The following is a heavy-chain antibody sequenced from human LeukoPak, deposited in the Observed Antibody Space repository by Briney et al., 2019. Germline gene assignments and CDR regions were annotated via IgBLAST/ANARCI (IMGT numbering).Heavy chain of an antibody. D-gene: IGHD3-22*01. J-gene: IGHJ4*02. V-gene: IGHV4-39*07. CDR2: IYYSGST. CDR1: GGSISSSSYY. CDR3: ARAYDSSGYYWWSTVPRGDRWFDY. Sequence: PSETLSLTCTVSGGSISSSSYYWGWIRHPPGKGPEWIGSIYYSGSTYYNPSLKSRVTISVDTSKNQFSLKLSSVTAADTAVYYCARAYDSSGYYWWSTVPRGDRWFDYWGQGTLVTVSS.